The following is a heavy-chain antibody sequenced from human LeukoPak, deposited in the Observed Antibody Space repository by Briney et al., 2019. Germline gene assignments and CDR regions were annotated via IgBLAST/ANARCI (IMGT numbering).Heavy chain of an antibody. J-gene: IGHJ4*02. CDR3: ARDIVVVPAAPHYFDY. Sequence: QAGGSLRLSCAASGFTFSSYWMSWVRQAPGKGLEWVANIKQDGSEKYYVDSVKGRFTISRDNAKNSLYLQMNSLRAEDTAVYYCARDIVVVPAAPHYFDYWGQGTLVTVSS. V-gene: IGHV3-7*01. CDR1: GFTFSSYW. CDR2: IKQDGSEK. D-gene: IGHD2-2*01.